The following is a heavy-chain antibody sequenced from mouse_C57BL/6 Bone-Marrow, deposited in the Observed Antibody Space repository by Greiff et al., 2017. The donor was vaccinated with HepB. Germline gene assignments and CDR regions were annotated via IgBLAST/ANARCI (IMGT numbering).Heavy chain of an antibody. CDR3: AREPHYYGSSYDAMDY. CDR2: IYPGSGST. J-gene: IGHJ4*01. Sequence: QVQLQQPGAELVKPGASVKMSCKASGYTFTSYWITWVKQRPGQGLEWIGDIYPGSGSTNYNEKFKSKATLTVDTSSSTAYMQLSSLTSEDSAVYYCAREPHYYGSSYDAMDYWGQGTSVTVSS. D-gene: IGHD1-1*01. V-gene: IGHV1-55*01. CDR1: GYTFTSYW.